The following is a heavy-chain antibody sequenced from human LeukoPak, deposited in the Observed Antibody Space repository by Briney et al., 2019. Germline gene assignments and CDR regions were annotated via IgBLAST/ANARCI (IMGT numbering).Heavy chain of an antibody. CDR1: GYTFTSYG. J-gene: IGHJ2*01. D-gene: IGHD5-24*01. V-gene: IGHV1-18*01. CDR3: VRSRDGYTQMFGYFDL. CDR2: ISAYNGNT. Sequence: GASVKVSCKASGYTFTSYGISWVRQAPGQGLEWMGWISAYNGNTNYAQKLQGRVTMTTDTSTSTAYMELRSLRSDDTAVYYCVRSRDGYTQMFGYFDLWGHGTLVTVSS.